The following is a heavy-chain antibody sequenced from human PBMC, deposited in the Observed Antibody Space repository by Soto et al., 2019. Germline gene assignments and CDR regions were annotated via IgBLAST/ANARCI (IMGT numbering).Heavy chain of an antibody. V-gene: IGHV3-23*01. D-gene: IGHD3-22*01. CDR2: ISGSGGST. J-gene: IGHJ4*02. CDR3: AKDAAGIVVVPLYDY. CDR1: GFTFSSYA. Sequence: GGSLRLSCAASGFTFSSYAMSWVRQAPGKGLEWVSAISGSGGSTYYADSVKGRFTISRDNSKNTLYLQMNSLRAEDTAVYCCAKDAAGIVVVPLYDYWGQGTLVTVSS.